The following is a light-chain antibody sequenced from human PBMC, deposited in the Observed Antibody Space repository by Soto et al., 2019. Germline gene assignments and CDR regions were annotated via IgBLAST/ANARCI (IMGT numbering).Light chain of an antibody. J-gene: IGKJ1*01. V-gene: IGKV3-20*01. CDR2: GAS. Sequence: ETVLTQSPGTLSLSPGERATLSCRASQTIRSNYLAWYRQTPGQAPRLLIYGASNRATGIADRFSGSGSGTDFTLISSRMEPEDFALYYCQQYGSSHWTFGQGTKVEIK. CDR1: QTIRSNY. CDR3: QQYGSSHWT.